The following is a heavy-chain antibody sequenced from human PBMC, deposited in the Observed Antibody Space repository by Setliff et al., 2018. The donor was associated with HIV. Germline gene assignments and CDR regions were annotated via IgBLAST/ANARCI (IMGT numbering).Heavy chain of an antibody. CDR2: IYVSRNT. J-gene: IGHJ4*02. CDR1: GYSINSDYY. V-gene: IGHV4-61*05. D-gene: IGHD2-15*01. Sequence: SETLSLTCTVSGYSINSDYYWAWIRQPAGKALEWIGHIYVSRNTMYNPSLKSRVTISRDNAKNSLYLQMNSLRADDTAFYYCARGLVASPGPLDYWGQGTLVTVSS. CDR3: ARGLVASPGPLDY.